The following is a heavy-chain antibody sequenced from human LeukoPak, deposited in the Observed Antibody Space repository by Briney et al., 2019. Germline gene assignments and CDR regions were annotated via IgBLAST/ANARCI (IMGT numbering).Heavy chain of an antibody. CDR3: ARVPSGGPFDY. CDR1: GYTFSSYG. CDR2: ISAYNGNT. J-gene: IGHJ4*02. D-gene: IGHD2-15*01. Sequence: ASVKVSCTASGYTFSSYGISWVRQAPGQGLEWMGWISAYNGNTNYAQKLQGRVTMTTDTSTSTAYMELRSLRSDDTAVYYCARVPSGGPFDYWGQGTLVTVSS. V-gene: IGHV1-18*01.